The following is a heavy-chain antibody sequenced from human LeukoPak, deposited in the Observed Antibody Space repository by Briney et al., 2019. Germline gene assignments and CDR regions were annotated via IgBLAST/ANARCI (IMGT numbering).Heavy chain of an antibody. CDR3: ARPLVRGVNPYYFYMDV. J-gene: IGHJ6*03. CDR2: IYYSGST. CDR1: GGSISTY. V-gene: IGHV4-59*01. Sequence: PSETLSLTCTVSGGSISTYWSWIRQPPGQGLEWIGHIYYSGSTNYSPSLKSRVTMSVDTSKNQFSLRLSSVTAADTAVYYCARPLVRGVNPYYFYMDVWGKGATVTISS. D-gene: IGHD3-10*01.